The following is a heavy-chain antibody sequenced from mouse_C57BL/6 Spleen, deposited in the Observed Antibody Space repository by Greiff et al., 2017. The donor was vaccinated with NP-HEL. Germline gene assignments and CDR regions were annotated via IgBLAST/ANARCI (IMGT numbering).Heavy chain of an antibody. CDR3: ASSYGNFFMDY. CDR1: GFTFSSYG. CDR2: ISSGGSYT. J-gene: IGHJ4*01. Sequence: DVHLVESGGDLVKPGGSLKLSCAASGFTFSSYGMSWVRQTPDKRLEWVATISSGGSYTYYPDSVKGRFTISRDNAKNTLYLQMSSLKSEDTAMYYCASSYGNFFMDYWGQGTSVTVSS. D-gene: IGHD2-1*01. V-gene: IGHV5-6*01.